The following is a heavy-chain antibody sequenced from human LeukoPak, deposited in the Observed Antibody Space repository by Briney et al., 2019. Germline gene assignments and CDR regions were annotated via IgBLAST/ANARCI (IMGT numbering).Heavy chain of an antibody. CDR3: ARGDAAAGTPGY. D-gene: IGHD6-13*01. Sequence: ASVKVSCKASGGTFSSYAISWVRQAPGQGLEWMGRIIPILGIANYAQKFQGRVTITADKSTSTAYMELSSLRSEDTAVYYCARGDAAAGTPGYGGKGPLVTVSS. J-gene: IGHJ4*02. CDR1: GGTFSSYA. V-gene: IGHV1-69*04. CDR2: IIPILGIA.